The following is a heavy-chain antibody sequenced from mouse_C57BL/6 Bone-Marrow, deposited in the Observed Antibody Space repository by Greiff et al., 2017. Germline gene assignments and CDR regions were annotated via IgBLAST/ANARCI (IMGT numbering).Heavy chain of an antibody. CDR1: GFTFSSYG. Sequence: EVKLVESGGDLVKPGGSLKLSCAASGFTFSSYGMSWVRQTPDKRLEWVATISSGGSYTYYPDSVKGRFTISRDNAKNTLYLQMSSLQSEDTAMYYCARRIRRYYFDYWGQGTTLTVSS. CDR3: ARRIRRYYFDY. D-gene: IGHD1-1*01. CDR2: ISSGGSYT. J-gene: IGHJ2*01. V-gene: IGHV5-6*02.